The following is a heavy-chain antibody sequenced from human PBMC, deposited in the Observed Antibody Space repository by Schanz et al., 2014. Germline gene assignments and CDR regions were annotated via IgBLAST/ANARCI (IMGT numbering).Heavy chain of an antibody. J-gene: IGHJ4*02. CDR1: GYTFTSYG. CDR3: ARSAGRDFWSGYYTRFDY. D-gene: IGHD3-3*01. V-gene: IGHV1-18*01. CDR2: ISAYNGNT. Sequence: QVQLVQSGAEVKKPGASVKVSCKASGYTFTSYGISWVRQAPGQGLERMGWISAYNGNTKYPQKLQGRVTMTTDTSTSTAYMELRSLRSDDTAVYYCARSAGRDFWSGYYTRFDYWGQGTLVTVSS.